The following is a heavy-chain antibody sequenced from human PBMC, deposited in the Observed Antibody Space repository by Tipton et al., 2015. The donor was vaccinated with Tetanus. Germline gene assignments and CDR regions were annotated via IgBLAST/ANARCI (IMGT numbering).Heavy chain of an antibody. CDR1: GASVTSNGYY. D-gene: IGHD3-3*01. CDR2: KYHSGSA. J-gene: IGHJ6*02. V-gene: IGHV4-39*02. Sequence: TLSLTCNVSGASVTSNGYYWGWIRQSPGKGPEWIGSKYHSGSAYYNPSLRSRVTISVDTPKNQFSLKLTSVIASDTAVYYCARDSPYYDFWSGRIIADYYYYYGMDVWGQGTTVTVSS. CDR3: ARDSPYYDFWSGRIIADYYYYYGMDV.